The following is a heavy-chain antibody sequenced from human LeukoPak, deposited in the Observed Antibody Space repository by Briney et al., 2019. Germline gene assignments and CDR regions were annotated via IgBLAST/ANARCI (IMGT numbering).Heavy chain of an antibody. V-gene: IGHV3-23*01. CDR2: ISGSGGST. Sequence: PGGSLRLSCAASGFTFSSYAMSWVRQAPGKGLEWVSAISGSGGSTHYADSVKGRFTISRDNSKNTLYLQMNSLRAEDTAVYYCAKKNGIGSSSPAPLNYYYYGMDVWGQGTTVTVSS. CDR3: AKKNGIGSSSPAPLNYYYYGMDV. D-gene: IGHD6-6*01. CDR1: GFTFSSYA. J-gene: IGHJ6*02.